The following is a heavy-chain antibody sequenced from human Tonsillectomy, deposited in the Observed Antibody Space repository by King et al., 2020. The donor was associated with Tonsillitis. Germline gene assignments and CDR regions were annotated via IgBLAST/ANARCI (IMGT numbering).Heavy chain of an antibody. D-gene: IGHD3-10*01. J-gene: IGHJ4*02. CDR1: GFTFSSYG. CDR2: IPYDGRNK. Sequence: VQLVESGGGVVQPGGSLRLSCTASGFTFSSYGMHWVRQAPGKGLEWVAFIPYDGRNKYYADSVKGRFTISRDNSKNTLYVQINSLRAEDTAVYYCAKDSLYYGSGLTYWGQGTRVTAS. CDR3: AKDSLYYGSGLTY. V-gene: IGHV3-30*02.